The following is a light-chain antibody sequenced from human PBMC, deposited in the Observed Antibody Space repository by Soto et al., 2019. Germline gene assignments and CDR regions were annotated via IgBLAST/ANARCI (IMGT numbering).Light chain of an antibody. Sequence: DLHLTQSPSLLSSSLGDSVTITCRASQGISQYVAWYQQKPGKAPKLLIYDAVVLQGGIQSRFSGSGSGTEFTLTIRSLQPEDFATYYCQQSYSTPTCGQGTKVDIK. J-gene: IGKJ1*01. CDR1: QGISQY. CDR3: QQSYSTPT. CDR2: DAV. V-gene: IGKV1-39*01.